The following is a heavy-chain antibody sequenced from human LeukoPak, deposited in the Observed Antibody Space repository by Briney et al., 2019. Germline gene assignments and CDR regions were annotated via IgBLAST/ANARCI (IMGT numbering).Heavy chain of an antibody. CDR3: ARELSREKDY. CDR2: ITGSGSTK. V-gene: IGHV3-48*03. Sequence: GGSLRLSCAASRFTFSGYEMNWVRQAPGKGLEWISYITGSGSTKYYADSLKGRFTISRDNAKNTLYLQMNSLRAEDTAVYYCARELSREKDYWGQGTLVTVSS. CDR1: RFTFSGYE. J-gene: IGHJ4*02. D-gene: IGHD3-16*02.